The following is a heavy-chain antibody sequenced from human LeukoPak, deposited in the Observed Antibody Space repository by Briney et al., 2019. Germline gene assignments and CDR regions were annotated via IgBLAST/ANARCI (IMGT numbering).Heavy chain of an antibody. Sequence: SETLSLTYTVSGGSISSYYWSWIRQPPGKGLEWIGYIYYSGSTNYNPSLKSRVTISVDTSKNQFSLKLSSVTAADTAVYYCAGSYCSGGSCYDYWGQGTLVTVSS. CDR3: AGSYCSGGSCYDY. CDR2: IYYSGST. J-gene: IGHJ4*02. V-gene: IGHV4-59*08. D-gene: IGHD2-15*01. CDR1: GGSISSYY.